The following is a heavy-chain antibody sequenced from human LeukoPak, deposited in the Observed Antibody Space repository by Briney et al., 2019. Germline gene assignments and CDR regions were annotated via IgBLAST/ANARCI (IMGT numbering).Heavy chain of an antibody. V-gene: IGHV3-30*02. J-gene: IGHJ3*02. CDR2: IRYDGSNK. CDR1: GFTFSSYG. Sequence: GGSLRLSCAASGFTFSSYGMHWVRQAPGKGLEWVAFIRYDGSNKYYADSVKGRFTISRDNSKNTLYLQMNSLRAEDTAVYYCAKGGIAVAAAFDIWGQGTMVTVSS. CDR3: AKGGIAVAAAFDI. D-gene: IGHD6-19*01.